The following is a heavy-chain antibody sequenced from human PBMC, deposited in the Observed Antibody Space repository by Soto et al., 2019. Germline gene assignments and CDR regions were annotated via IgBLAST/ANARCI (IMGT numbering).Heavy chain of an antibody. CDR1: GFTFSSYA. CDR2: ISSNGGST. J-gene: IGHJ3*02. V-gene: IGHV3-64*01. Sequence: EVQLVESGGGLVQPGGSLRLSCAASGFTFSSYAMHWVRQAPGKGLEYVSAISSNGGSTYYANSVKGRFTISRDNSKNRLYLQMGSLRAEDMAVYYCAVGYCSGGSCYANDAFDIWGQGTMVTVSS. D-gene: IGHD2-15*01. CDR3: AVGYCSGGSCYANDAFDI.